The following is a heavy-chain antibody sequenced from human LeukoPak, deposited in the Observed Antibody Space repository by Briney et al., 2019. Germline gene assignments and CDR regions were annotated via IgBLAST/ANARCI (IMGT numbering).Heavy chain of an antibody. J-gene: IGHJ4*02. CDR2: IIPIFGTA. Sequence: ASVKVSCKASGGTFSSYAISWVRQAPGQGLEWMGGIIPIFGTANYAQKFQGRVTITADESTSTAYMELSSLRSEDTAVYYCARFGYSYGYLNDYLDYWGQGTLVTVSS. CDR3: ARFGYSYGYLNDYLDY. D-gene: IGHD5-18*01. CDR1: GGTFSSYA. V-gene: IGHV1-69*13.